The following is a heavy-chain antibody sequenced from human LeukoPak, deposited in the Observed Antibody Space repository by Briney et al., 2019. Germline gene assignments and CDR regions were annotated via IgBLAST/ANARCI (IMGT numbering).Heavy chain of an antibody. Sequence: GGSLRLSCAASGFTFNTYAMSWVRQAPGKGLEWVSAISGSGGSTYYADSVKGRFTISRDNSKNTLFLQMNSLRAEDTAVYYCAKGIACSGSSSSPDHWGQGTLVTVSS. CDR3: AKGIACSGSSSSPDH. CDR2: ISGSGGST. J-gene: IGHJ4*02. D-gene: IGHD2-15*01. CDR1: GFTFNTYA. V-gene: IGHV3-23*01.